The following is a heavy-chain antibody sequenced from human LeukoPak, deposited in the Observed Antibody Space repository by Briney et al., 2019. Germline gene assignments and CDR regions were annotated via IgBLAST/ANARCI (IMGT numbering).Heavy chain of an antibody. CDR3: ARMYSNYFDY. D-gene: IGHD4-11*01. J-gene: IGHJ4*02. CDR2: IYYSGST. CDR1: GGSVSSGSYY. V-gene: IGHV4-61*01. Sequence: SETLSLTCTVSGGSVSSGSYYWSWIRQPPGKGLEWVGYIYYSGSTTYNPSLKGRVTISVDTSKNQFSLQLSSVTAADTAVYYCARMYSNYFDYCGQGSLVTVSS.